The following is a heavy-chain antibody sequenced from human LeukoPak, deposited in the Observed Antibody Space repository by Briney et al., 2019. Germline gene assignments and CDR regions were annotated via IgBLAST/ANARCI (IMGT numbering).Heavy chain of an antibody. Sequence: GGSLRLSCAASGFTFSDHCMDWVRQAPGKGLEWVGRTRNKANSYTTEYAASVKGRFTISRDDSKNSLYLQMNSLKTEDTVVYYCARGRVTTLYYFDYWGQGTLVTASS. V-gene: IGHV3-72*01. CDR1: GFTFSDHC. J-gene: IGHJ4*02. CDR3: ARGRVTTLYYFDY. D-gene: IGHD4-17*01. CDR2: TRNKANSYTT.